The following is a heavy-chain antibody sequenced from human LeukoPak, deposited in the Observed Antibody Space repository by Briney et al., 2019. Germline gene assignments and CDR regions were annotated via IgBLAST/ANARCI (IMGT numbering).Heavy chain of an antibody. V-gene: IGHV3-72*01. Sequence: GGSLRLSCVASGFDIRHYYMSWVRQAPGKGLEWVGRIRNKANSYTTEYAASVKGRFTISRDDSKNSLYLQMNTLKTEDTAVYYCVRCGYSYGYLGIWGQGTLVTVSS. D-gene: IGHD5-18*01. J-gene: IGHJ4*02. CDR2: IRNKANSYTT. CDR3: VRCGYSYGYLGI. CDR1: GFDIRHYY.